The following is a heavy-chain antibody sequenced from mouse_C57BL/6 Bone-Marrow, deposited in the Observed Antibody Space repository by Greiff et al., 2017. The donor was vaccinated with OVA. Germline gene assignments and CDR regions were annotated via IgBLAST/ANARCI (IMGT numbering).Heavy chain of an antibody. CDR1: GYAFSSSW. CDR3: ASLYSNYYFDY. CDR2: IYPGDGDT. J-gene: IGHJ2*01. D-gene: IGHD2-5*01. Sequence: QVQLKQSGPELVKPGASVKISCKASGYAFSSSWMNWVKQRPGKGLEWIGRIYPGDGDTNYNGKFKGKATLTADKSSSTAYMQLSSLTSEDSAVYFCASLYSNYYFDYWGQGTTLTVSS. V-gene: IGHV1-82*01.